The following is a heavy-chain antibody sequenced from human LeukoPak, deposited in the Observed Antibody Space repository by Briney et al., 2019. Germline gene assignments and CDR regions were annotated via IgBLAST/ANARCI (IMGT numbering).Heavy chain of an antibody. CDR3: ARGPTYDFWSGHQNWFDP. CDR1: GYTFTSYD. Sequence: GASVKVSCKASGYTFTSYDINWVRQATGQGLEWMGWMNPNSGNTGYAQKLQGRVTMTTDTSTSTAYMEPRSLRSDDTAVYYCARGPTYDFWSGHQNWFDPWGQGTLVTVSS. V-gene: IGHV1-8*01. J-gene: IGHJ5*02. CDR2: MNPNSGNT. D-gene: IGHD3-3*01.